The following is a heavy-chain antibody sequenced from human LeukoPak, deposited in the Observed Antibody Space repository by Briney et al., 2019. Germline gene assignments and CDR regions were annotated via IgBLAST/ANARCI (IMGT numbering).Heavy chain of an antibody. CDR2: MNKDGSEE. D-gene: IGHD6-6*01. V-gene: IGHV3-7*03. CDR1: GFILSNHW. CDR3: ARSSYSSSSSV. Sequence: GGSLRLSCAASGFILSNHWMTWVRQAPGKGPEWVANMNKDGSEEYYVDSVKGRFTISRDNAKNSLYLQINSLRAEDTAVYYCARSSYSSSSSVWGQGTMVTVSS. J-gene: IGHJ3*01.